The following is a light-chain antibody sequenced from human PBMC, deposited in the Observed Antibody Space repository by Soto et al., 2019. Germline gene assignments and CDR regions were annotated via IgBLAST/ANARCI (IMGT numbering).Light chain of an antibody. J-gene: IGKJ5*01. CDR1: QRFHTS. V-gene: IGKV3-11*01. Sequence: VLTQSPATLSLSPGERATLSFRASQRFHTSLDWYQQKPGQPPRLVVYDSNLRANGVPDRFGGSRSGTGFTLTINNLEPEDFAVYYCQQRNGWPPITLGEGTRLEI. CDR2: DSN. CDR3: QQRNGWPPIT.